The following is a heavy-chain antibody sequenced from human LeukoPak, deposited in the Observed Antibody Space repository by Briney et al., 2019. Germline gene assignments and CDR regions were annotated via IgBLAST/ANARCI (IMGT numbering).Heavy chain of an antibody. Sequence: GGSLRLSCYSSGFTFDNYPMSWVRQAPGKGLEWVSAIGNAGSDTKYAVSVKGRFTISRDNSRNTLYLQMNSLRAEDTAVYYCARDSGSSSSPFDYWGQGTLVTVSS. D-gene: IGHD6-6*01. CDR2: IGNAGSDT. CDR3: ARDSGSSSSPFDY. CDR1: GFTFDNYP. V-gene: IGHV3-23*01. J-gene: IGHJ4*02.